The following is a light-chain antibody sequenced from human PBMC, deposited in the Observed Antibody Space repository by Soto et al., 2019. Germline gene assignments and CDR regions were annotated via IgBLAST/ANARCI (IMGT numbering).Light chain of an antibody. J-gene: IGKJ2*01. CDR1: QTISRF. CDR2: DAS. CDR3: QQYNNWPRT. V-gene: IGKV1-39*01. Sequence: DIQMTQSPSSLSASVGDRVSITCRASQTISRFLNWYQQKPGKAPKFLIYDASSLQSGVPSRFSGSGSGTEFTLTISSLQSEDFAVYYCQQYNNWPRTFGQGTKLEIK.